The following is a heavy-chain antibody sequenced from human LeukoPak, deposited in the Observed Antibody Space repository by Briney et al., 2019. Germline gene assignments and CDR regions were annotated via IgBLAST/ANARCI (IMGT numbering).Heavy chain of an antibody. CDR3: ARDPIVVVPSASFYYYMDV. CDR2: ITSSSTYI. D-gene: IGHD2-2*01. Sequence: GGSLRLSCVASGFTFSSYSMNWVRQAPGKGLEWVSSITSSSTYIYYADSVKGRFTISRDNAKNSLYLQMNSPRAEDTAVYYCARDPIVVVPSASFYYYMDVWGKGTTVTVSS. CDR1: GFTFSSYS. J-gene: IGHJ6*03. V-gene: IGHV3-21*01.